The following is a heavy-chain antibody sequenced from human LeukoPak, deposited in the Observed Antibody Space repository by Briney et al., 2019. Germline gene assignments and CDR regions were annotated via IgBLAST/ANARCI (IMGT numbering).Heavy chain of an antibody. D-gene: IGHD3-22*01. Sequence: SETLSLTCAVSGGSISSGGYSWSWIRQPPGKGLEWIGYIYHSGSTNYNPSLKSRVTISVDKSKNQFSLKLSSVTAADTAVYYCARANYYDSRGNYGMDVWGQGTTVTVSS. J-gene: IGHJ6*02. V-gene: IGHV4-30-2*01. CDR3: ARANYYDSRGNYGMDV. CDR1: GGSISSGGYS. CDR2: IYHSGST.